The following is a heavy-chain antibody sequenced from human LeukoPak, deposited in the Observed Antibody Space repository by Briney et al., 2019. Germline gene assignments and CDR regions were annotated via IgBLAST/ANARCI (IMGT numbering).Heavy chain of an antibody. V-gene: IGHV4-59*08. D-gene: IGHD6-19*01. CDR2: INYSGST. CDR1: GGSISTYY. J-gene: IGHJ3*01. CDR3: AGGGWSFDAFDF. Sequence: SETLSLTCTVSGGSISTYYWSWIRQPPGEGLEWIGYINYSGSTNHSPSLKSRVTISVDTSKNRFSLRLSSLTAADTAVYFCAGGGWSFDAFDFWGQGTMVTVSS.